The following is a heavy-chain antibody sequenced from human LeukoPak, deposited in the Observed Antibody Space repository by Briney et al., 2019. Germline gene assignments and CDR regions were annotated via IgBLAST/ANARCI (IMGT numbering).Heavy chain of an antibody. CDR3: ARGSPLVRGVIPPPDY. D-gene: IGHD3-10*01. CDR2: ISSSGSTI. Sequence: GGSLRLSCAASGFTFSSYEMNWVRQAPGKGLEWASYISSSGSTIYYADSVKGRFTISRDNAKNSLYLQMNSLRAEDTAVYYCARGSPLVRGVIPPPDYWGQGTLVTVSS. CDR1: GFTFSSYE. V-gene: IGHV3-48*03. J-gene: IGHJ4*02.